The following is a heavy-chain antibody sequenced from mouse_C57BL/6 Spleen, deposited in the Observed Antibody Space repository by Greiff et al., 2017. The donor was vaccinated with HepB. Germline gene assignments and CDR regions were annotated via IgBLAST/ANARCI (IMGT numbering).Heavy chain of an antibody. J-gene: IGHJ1*03. CDR3: ARRRGRGYFDV. CDR2: FHPYNDDT. Sequence: VQRVESGAELVKPGASVKMSCKASGYTFTTYPIEWMKQNHGKSLEWIGNFHPYNDDTKYNEKFKGKATLTVEKSSSTVYMELSRLTSDDSAVYYGARRRGRGYFDVWGTGTTFTVSS. V-gene: IGHV1-47*01. CDR1: GYTFTTYP.